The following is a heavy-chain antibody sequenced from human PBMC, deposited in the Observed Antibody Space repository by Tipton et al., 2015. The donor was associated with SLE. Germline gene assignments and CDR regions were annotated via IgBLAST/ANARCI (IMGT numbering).Heavy chain of an antibody. CDR3: ARDRFGYNFFDP. CDR1: GGSISGYY. V-gene: IGHV4-59*01. CDR2: IYHTGST. Sequence: GLVKPSETLSLTCTVSGGSISGYYWSWIRQPPGKGPECIGYIYHTGSTRLNPSLESRVTMSVDTSKNQFSLKLSSVTAADTAIYFCARDRFGYNFFDPWGQGTLVTVSS. D-gene: IGHD3-16*01. J-gene: IGHJ5*02.